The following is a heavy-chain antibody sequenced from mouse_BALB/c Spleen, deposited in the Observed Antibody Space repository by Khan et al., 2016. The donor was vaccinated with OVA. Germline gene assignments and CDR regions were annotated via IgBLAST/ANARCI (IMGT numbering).Heavy chain of an antibody. CDR1: GYTFTDYY. V-gene: IGHV1-77*01. D-gene: IGHD1-2*01. CDR2: ISPGSGDT. Sequence: QVQLQQSGAELARPGASVKLSCKASGYTFTDYYINWVKQRPGQGLEWIGEISPGSGDTYYNEKFKGKATLTADKSSSTVYMQLSSLTAEAAAVYVCARRNYFGYTFAYWGQGTLVTVSA. CDR3: ARRNYFGYTFAY. J-gene: IGHJ3*01.